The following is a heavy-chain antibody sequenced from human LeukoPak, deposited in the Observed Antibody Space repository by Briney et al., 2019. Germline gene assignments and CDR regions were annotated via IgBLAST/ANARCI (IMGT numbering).Heavy chain of an antibody. CDR2: IKQDGSEK. CDR3: ARDQWDIVVLPAAFNFDY. CDR1: GFTFSSYW. J-gene: IGHJ4*02. D-gene: IGHD2-2*01. Sequence: PGGSLRLSCAASGFTFSSYWMSWVRQAPGKGLEWVANIKQDGSEKYYVGSVKGRFTISRDNAKNSVYLQMNSLRAEDTAVYYCARDQWDIVVLPAAFNFDYWGQGTLVTVSS. V-gene: IGHV3-7*01.